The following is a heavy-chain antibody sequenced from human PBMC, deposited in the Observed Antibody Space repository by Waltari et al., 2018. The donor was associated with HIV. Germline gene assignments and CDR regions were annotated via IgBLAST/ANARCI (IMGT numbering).Heavy chain of an antibody. V-gene: IGHV4-31*03. CDR3: ARDSRHPDFHTDAFDI. Sequence: QVQLQESGPGLVKPSQTLSHTCTVSGGSISSGGYYWSWIRQHPGKGLEWIGYIYYSGSTYYNPSLKSRVTISVDTSKNQFSLKLSSVTAADTAVYYCARDSRHPDFHTDAFDIWGQGTMVTVSS. J-gene: IGHJ3*02. CDR1: GGSISSGGYY. CDR2: IYYSGST.